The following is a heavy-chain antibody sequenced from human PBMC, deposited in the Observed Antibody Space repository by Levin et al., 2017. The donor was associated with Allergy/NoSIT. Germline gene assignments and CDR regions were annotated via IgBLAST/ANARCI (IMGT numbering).Heavy chain of an antibody. CDR1: GFTFSSYS. Sequence: GESLKISCAASGFTFSSYSMNWVRQAPGKGLEWVSSISSSSRYIYYADSVKGRFTISRDNAKNSLYLQMNSLRAEDTAVYYCARDPYDCWSGYFRGYGMDVWGQGTTVTVSS. V-gene: IGHV3-21*01. CDR3: ARDPYDCWSGYFRGYGMDV. D-gene: IGHD3-3*01. CDR2: ISSSSRYI. J-gene: IGHJ6*02.